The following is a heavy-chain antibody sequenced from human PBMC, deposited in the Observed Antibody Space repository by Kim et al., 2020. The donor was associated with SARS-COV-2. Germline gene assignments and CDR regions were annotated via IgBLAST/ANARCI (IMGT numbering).Heavy chain of an antibody. CDR3: ARAGIVVVPAAKDYYGMDV. Sequence: SETLSLTCTVSGGSISSYYWSWIRQPPGKGLEWIGHIYYSGSTNYNPSLKSRVTISVDTSKNQFSLKLRSVTAADTVVYYCARAGIVVVPAAKDYYGMDVWGQGTTVTVSS. D-gene: IGHD2-2*01. J-gene: IGHJ6*02. CDR2: IYYSGST. CDR1: GGSISSYY. V-gene: IGHV4-59*01.